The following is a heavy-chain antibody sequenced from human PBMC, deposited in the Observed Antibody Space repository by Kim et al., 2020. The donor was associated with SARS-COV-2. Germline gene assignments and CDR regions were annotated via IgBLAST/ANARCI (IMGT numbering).Heavy chain of an antibody. CDR1: GGSISSYY. J-gene: IGHJ5*02. CDR3: ARVKSGWYAEVNWFDP. V-gene: IGHV4-59*13. CDR2: IYYSGST. D-gene: IGHD6-19*01. Sequence: SETLSLTCTVSGGSISSYYWSWIRQPPGKGLEWIGYIYYSGSTNYNPSLKSRVTISVDTSKNQFTLKLSSVTAADTAGYYCARVKSGWYAEVNWFDPWGQGTPVTVSS.